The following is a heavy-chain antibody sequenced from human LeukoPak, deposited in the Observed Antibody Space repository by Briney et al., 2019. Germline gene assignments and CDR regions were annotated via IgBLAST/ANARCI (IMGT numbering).Heavy chain of an antibody. CDR3: ATAIQLWLLGGSSFGY. Sequence: HPGGSLRLSCAASGFTFSSYGMHWVRQAPGKGLEWVAVISYDGSNKYYADSVKGRFTISRDNSKNTLYLQMNSLRAEDTAVYYCATAIQLWLLGGSSFGYWGQGTLVTVSS. D-gene: IGHD5-18*01. CDR1: GFTFSSYG. CDR2: ISYDGSNK. V-gene: IGHV3-30*03. J-gene: IGHJ4*02.